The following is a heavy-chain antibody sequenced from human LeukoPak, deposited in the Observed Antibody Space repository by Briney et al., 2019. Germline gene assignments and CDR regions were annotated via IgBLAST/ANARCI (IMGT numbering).Heavy chain of an antibody. D-gene: IGHD1-26*01. V-gene: IGHV1-2*06. CDR3: ARDLASTPYWELDY. CDR2: INPNSGDT. Sequence: ASVKVSCKASGYTFTAYYIHWMLRAPGQGLEWMGRINPNSGDTDYAQEFQGRVTMTRDTSITTAQMELTRLRSDDTAVYYCARDLASTPYWELDYWGQGTLLTVSS. J-gene: IGHJ4*02. CDR1: GYTFTAYY.